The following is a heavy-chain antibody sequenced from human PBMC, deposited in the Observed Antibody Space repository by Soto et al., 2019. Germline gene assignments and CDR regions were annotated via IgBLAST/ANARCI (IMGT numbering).Heavy chain of an antibody. CDR2: ILSSGST. J-gene: IGHJ5*02. V-gene: IGHV4-31*03. Sequence: QVQLQESGPGLVKPSQTLSLTCTVSGGSISNGTYSWGWLRHHPGKGLEWMGHILSSGSTSYNPSLESRLTISVATAKTKFSLRLSAVTAAETAVYYCASYSLFGGRRSWFAPGGKGTLVTVSS. CDR1: GGSISNGTYS. CDR3: ASYSLFGGRRSWFAP. D-gene: IGHD2-15*01.